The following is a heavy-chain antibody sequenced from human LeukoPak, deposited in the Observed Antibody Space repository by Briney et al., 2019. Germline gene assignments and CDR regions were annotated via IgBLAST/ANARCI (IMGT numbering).Heavy chain of an antibody. V-gene: IGHV1-2*02. D-gene: IGHD3-3*01. CDR1: GYTFTGYY. CDR3: ARVKSLFLRPFDP. CDR2: INPNSGGT. Sequence: ASVKVSCKASGYTFTGYYMHWVRQAPGQGLEWMGWINPNSGGTNYAQKFQGRVTMTRNTSISTAYMELSSLRSEDTAVYYCARVKSLFLRPFDPWGQGTLVTVSS. J-gene: IGHJ5*02.